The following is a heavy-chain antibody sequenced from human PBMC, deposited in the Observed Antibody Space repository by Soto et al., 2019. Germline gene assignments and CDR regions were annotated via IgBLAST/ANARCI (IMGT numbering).Heavy chain of an antibody. Sequence: QVQLVQSGAEVKESGASVKVSCKASGYTFTGYYIHWVRQAPGQGLEWVGEISPKSGGTRYAQKFQGRVTTTQNTSITPVYMWRSKLSPDETAVYYCGRGRSGELVVFYWGQGTLVTVHS. CDR1: GYTFTGYY. V-gene: IGHV1-2*02. J-gene: IGHJ4*02. CDR3: GRGRSGELVVFY. CDR2: ISPKSGGT. D-gene: IGHD1-7*01.